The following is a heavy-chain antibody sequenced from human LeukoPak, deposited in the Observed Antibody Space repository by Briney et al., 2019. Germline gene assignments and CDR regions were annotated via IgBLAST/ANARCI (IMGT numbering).Heavy chain of an antibody. V-gene: IGHV1-24*01. J-gene: IGHJ4*02. D-gene: IGHD3-22*01. Sequence: ASVKVSCKVSGYTLTELSMHWVRQAPGNGLEWMGGFDPEDGEIVYAQKFQGRVTMTEDTSTDTAYMELSSLRSEDTAVYYCTRDIQVDSRASGYWGQGTLVTVSS. CDR3: TRDIQVDSRASGY. CDR2: FDPEDGEI. CDR1: GYTLTELS.